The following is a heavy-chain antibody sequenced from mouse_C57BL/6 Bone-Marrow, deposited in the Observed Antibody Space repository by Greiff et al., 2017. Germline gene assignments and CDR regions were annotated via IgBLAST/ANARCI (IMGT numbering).Heavy chain of an antibody. D-gene: IGHD2-3*01. CDR1: GYTFTDYY. Sequence: EVKLQQSGPVLVKPGASVKMSCKASGYTFTDYYMNWVKPSHGKSLEWIGVINPYNGGTSYNQKFKGKATLTVDKSSSPAYMELNSLTSEDSAVYYCASGNPRWGYAMDDWGQGTSVTVSS. CDR2: INPYNGGT. J-gene: IGHJ4*01. CDR3: ASGNPRWGYAMDD. V-gene: IGHV1-19*01.